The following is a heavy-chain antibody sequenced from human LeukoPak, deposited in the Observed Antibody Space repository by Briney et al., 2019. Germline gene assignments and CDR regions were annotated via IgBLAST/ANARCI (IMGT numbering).Heavy chain of an antibody. CDR3: ARERSRYSAVAFDI. V-gene: IGHV3-21*01. CDR2: ISSSSSYI. Sequence: GGSLRLSCAASGFTFSCYSMNWVRQAPGKGLEWVSSISSSSSYIYYADSVKGRFTISRDNAKNSLYLQMNSLRAEDTAVYYCARERSRYSAVAFDIWGQGTMVTVSS. CDR1: GFTFSCYS. J-gene: IGHJ3*02. D-gene: IGHD2-15*01.